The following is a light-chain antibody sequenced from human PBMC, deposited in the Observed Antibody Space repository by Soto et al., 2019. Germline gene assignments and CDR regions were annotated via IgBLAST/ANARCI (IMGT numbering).Light chain of an antibody. CDR1: RSDVGRYDY. CDR3: SSHTTSNTVV. Sequence: QSVLSQPASVSGSPGQSITISCTGTRSDVGRYDYVSWYQQHPGRAPKLIIYDVSHRPSGVSNRFSGSKSGNTASLTISGLQAEDEADYYCSSHTTSNTVVFGGGTKLTVL. CDR2: DVS. V-gene: IGLV2-14*01. J-gene: IGLJ2*01.